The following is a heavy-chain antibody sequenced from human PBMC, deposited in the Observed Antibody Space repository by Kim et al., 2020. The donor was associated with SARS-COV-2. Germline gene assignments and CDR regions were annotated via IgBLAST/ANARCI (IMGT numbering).Heavy chain of an antibody. J-gene: IGHJ6*02. CDR2: ISAYNGNT. D-gene: IGHD1-7*01. V-gene: IGHV1-18*01. Sequence: ASVKVSCKASGYTFTSYGISWVRQAPGQGLEWMGWISAYNGNTNYAQKLQGRVTMTTDTSTSTAYMELRSLRSDDTAVYYCGITGTTKEGYYGMDVWGQGTTVTVSS. CDR1: GYTFTSYG. CDR3: GITGTTKEGYYGMDV.